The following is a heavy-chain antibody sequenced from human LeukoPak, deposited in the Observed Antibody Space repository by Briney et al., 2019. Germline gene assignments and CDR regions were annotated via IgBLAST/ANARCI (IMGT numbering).Heavy chain of an antibody. CDR2: ISYDGSNK. D-gene: IGHD3-9*01. Sequence: GGSLRLSCAASGFTFSSYGMHWVRQAPGKGLEWVAVISYDGSNKYYADSVKGRFTISRDNSKNTLYLQMNSLRAEDTAVYYCARHRYYDILTGLFDYWGQGTLVTVSS. V-gene: IGHV3-30*03. CDR1: GFTFSSYG. CDR3: ARHRYYDILTGLFDY. J-gene: IGHJ4*02.